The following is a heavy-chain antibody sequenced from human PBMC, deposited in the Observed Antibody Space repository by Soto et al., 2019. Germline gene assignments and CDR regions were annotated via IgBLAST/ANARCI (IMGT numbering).Heavy chain of an antibody. CDR2: IIPIFGTP. CDR3: ARDVYDILTGYPKGFDY. Sequence: GASVKVSCKASGDTVSSHAITWVRQAPGQGLEWMGGIIPIFGTPNYAQKFQGRVTITADESTSTGYMELSSLRSEDTAVYYCARDVYDILTGYPKGFDYWGQGTLVTVS. CDR1: GDTVSSHA. J-gene: IGHJ4*02. V-gene: IGHV1-69*13. D-gene: IGHD3-9*01.